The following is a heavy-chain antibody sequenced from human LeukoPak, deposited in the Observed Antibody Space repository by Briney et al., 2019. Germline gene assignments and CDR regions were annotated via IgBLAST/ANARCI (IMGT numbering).Heavy chain of an antibody. CDR2: ISDDGSNK. CDR1: GFTFSNYA. D-gene: IGHD6-19*01. V-gene: IGHV3-30*18. J-gene: IGHJ4*02. Sequence: PGRSLRLSCAASGFTFSNYAMHWVRQAPGKGLEWVAVISDDGSNKYYGDSVKGRFTISRDNSKNTVYLQMNSLRAEDTAVYYCAKDRYSSGWYSDFDYWGQGTLVTVSS. CDR3: AKDRYSSGWYSDFDY.